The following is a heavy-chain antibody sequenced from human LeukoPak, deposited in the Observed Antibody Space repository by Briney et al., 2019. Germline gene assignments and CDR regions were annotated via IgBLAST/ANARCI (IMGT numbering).Heavy chain of an antibody. Sequence: PGRSLRLSCVASGFTFSSYGIHWVRQAPGKGLEWVAVIWYDGSDKYYADSVKGRFTISRDNSKNTLYLQMNSLRGEDTAVYYCARTNLFVDTAVNDAFDIWGQGTMVTVSS. CDR3: ARTNLFVDTAVNDAFDI. CDR2: IWYDGSDK. CDR1: GFTFSSYG. D-gene: IGHD5-18*01. J-gene: IGHJ3*02. V-gene: IGHV3-33*01.